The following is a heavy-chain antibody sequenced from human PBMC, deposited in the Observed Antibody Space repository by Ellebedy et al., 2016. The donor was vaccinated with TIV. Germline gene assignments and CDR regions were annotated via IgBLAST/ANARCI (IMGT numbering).Heavy chain of an antibody. CDR2: ISYDGSNK. Sequence: GESLKISCAASGFTFSSYGMHWVRQAPGKGLEWVAVISYDGSNKYYADSVKGRFTISRDNSKNTLYVQMNSLRAEDTAVYYCARQLPSAHYFDYWGQGTLVTVSS. J-gene: IGHJ4*02. CDR1: GFTFSSYG. D-gene: IGHD2-2*01. V-gene: IGHV3-30*03. CDR3: ARQLPSAHYFDY.